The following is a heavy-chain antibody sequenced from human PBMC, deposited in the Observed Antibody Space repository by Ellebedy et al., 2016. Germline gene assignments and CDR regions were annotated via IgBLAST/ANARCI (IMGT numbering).Heavy chain of an antibody. J-gene: IGHJ6*02. CDR1: GGSISSSNW. D-gene: IGHD2-15*01. CDR3: ARQPDGCSGGSCYWLYGMDV. V-gene: IGHV4-4*02. CDR2: IYYSGST. Sequence: SETLSLTCAVSGGSISSSNWWSWVRQPPGKGLEWIGYIYYSGSTNYNPSLKSRVTISVDTSKNQFSLKLSSVTAADTAVYYCARQPDGCSGGSCYWLYGMDVWGQGTTVTVSS.